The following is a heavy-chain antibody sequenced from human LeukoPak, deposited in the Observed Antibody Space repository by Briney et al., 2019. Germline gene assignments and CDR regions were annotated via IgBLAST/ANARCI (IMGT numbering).Heavy chain of an antibody. J-gene: IGHJ4*02. V-gene: IGHV4-59*08. Sequence: PSETLSLTCTVSGGSISSYYWSWIRQPPGKVLEWIGYIYYSGSTNYNPSLKSRVTISVDTSKNQFSLKLSSVTAADTAVYYCATLLSSSWSFDYWGQGTLVTVSS. CDR2: IYYSGST. D-gene: IGHD6-13*01. CDR3: ATLLSSSWSFDY. CDR1: GGSISSYY.